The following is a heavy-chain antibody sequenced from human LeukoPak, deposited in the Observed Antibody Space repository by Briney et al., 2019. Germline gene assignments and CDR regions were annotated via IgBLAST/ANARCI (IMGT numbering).Heavy chain of an antibody. V-gene: IGHV3-53*04. Sequence: GGSLRLSCAASGFTFSTNYMTWVRQAPRKGLEWVSVLYSGGRTNYADSVKGRFTISRHNSKNTLYLQMNSLRAEDTAVYYCASPSRGGAFDIWGQGTMVTVSS. J-gene: IGHJ3*02. CDR1: GFTFSTNY. CDR3: ASPSRGGAFDI. CDR2: LYSGGRT. D-gene: IGHD3-16*01.